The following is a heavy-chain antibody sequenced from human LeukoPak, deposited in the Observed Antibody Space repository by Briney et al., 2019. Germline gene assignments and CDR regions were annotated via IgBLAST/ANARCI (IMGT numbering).Heavy chain of an antibody. CDR2: IYYSGST. D-gene: IGHD5-12*01. Sequence: SQTLSLTCTVSGGSISSGGYYWSWIRQHPGKGLEWIGYIYYSGSTYYNPSLKSRVTISVDTSKNQFSLKLSSVTAANTAVYYCARGRYSGYYFDYWGQGTLVTVSS. J-gene: IGHJ4*02. CDR1: GGSISSGGYY. V-gene: IGHV4-31*03. CDR3: ARGRYSGYYFDY.